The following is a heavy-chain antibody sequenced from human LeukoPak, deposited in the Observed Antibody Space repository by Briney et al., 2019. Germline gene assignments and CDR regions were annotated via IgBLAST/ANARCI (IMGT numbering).Heavy chain of an antibody. Sequence: SQTLSLTCTVSGGSNSSGDYYWSWIRQPPGKGLEWIGYIYYSGSTYYNPSLKSRVTISVDTSKNQFSLKLSSVTAADTAVYYCARAVYSSSWTAYYYYYYYMDVWGKGTTVTVSS. CDR1: GGSNSSGDYY. CDR2: IYYSGST. D-gene: IGHD6-13*01. V-gene: IGHV4-30-4*08. CDR3: ARAVYSSSWTAYYYYYYYMDV. J-gene: IGHJ6*03.